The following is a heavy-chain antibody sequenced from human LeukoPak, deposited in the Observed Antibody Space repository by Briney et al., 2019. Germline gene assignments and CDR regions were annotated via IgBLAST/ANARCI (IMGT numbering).Heavy chain of an antibody. J-gene: IGHJ1*01. CDR1: GFTFSSYA. CDR2: ISYDGSNK. V-gene: IGHV3-30-3*01. Sequence: EPGGSLRLSCAASGFTFSSYAMHWVRQAPGKGLEWVAVISYDGSNKYYADSVKGRFTISRDNSKNTLYLQMNSLRAEDTAVYYCARGFTEYFQHWGQGTLVTVSS. CDR3: ARGFTEYFQH.